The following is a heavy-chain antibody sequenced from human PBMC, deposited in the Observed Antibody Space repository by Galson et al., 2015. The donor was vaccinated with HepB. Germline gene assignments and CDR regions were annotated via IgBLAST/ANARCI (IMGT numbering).Heavy chain of an antibody. V-gene: IGHV3-66*02. J-gene: IGHJ4*02. CDR1: GFTVSSNY. CDR2: IYSGGST. D-gene: IGHD6-13*01. CDR3: ARLGALYSSSWFGD. Sequence: SLRLSCAASGFTVSSNYMSWVRQAPGKGLEWVSVIYSGGSTCYADSVKGRFTISRDNSKNTLYLQMNSLRAEDTAVYYCARLGALYSSSWFGDWGQGTLVTVSS.